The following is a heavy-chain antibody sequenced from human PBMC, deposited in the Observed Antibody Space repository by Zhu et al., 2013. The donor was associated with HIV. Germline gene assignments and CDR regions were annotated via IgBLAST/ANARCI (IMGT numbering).Heavy chain of an antibody. V-gene: IGHV1-69*01. Sequence: QVQLVQSGAEVKKPGSSVKVSCKASGGTFSSYAISWVRQAPGQGLEWMGGIIPIFGTANYAQKFQGRVTITADESTSTAYMELSSLRSEDTAVYYCASVVVPAGSRAAGVRVDYWGQGTLVTVSS. J-gene: IGHJ4*02. CDR2: IIPIFGTA. CDR1: GGTFSSYA. D-gene: IGHD2-2*01. CDR3: ASVVVPAGSRAAGVRVDY.